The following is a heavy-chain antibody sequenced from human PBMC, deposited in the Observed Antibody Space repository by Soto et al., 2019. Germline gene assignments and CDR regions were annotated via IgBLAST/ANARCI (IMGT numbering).Heavy chain of an antibody. Sequence: GGSLRLSCAASGFTFSSYWMHWVRQAPGKGLVWVSRINSDGSSTSYADSVKGRFTISRDNAKNTLYLQMNSLRAEDTAVYYCARDYYDSRLDDAFDIWGQGTMVTVSS. CDR2: INSDGSST. D-gene: IGHD3-22*01. J-gene: IGHJ3*02. V-gene: IGHV3-74*01. CDR1: GFTFSSYW. CDR3: ARDYYDSRLDDAFDI.